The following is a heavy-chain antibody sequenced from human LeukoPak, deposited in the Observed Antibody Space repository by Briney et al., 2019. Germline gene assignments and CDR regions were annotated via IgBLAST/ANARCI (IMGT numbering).Heavy chain of an antibody. CDR1: GFTFSSYA. CDR3: AKWSAVTDRYFDY. J-gene: IGHJ4*02. CDR2: ISGSGGST. V-gene: IGHV3-23*01. D-gene: IGHD3-3*01. Sequence: GGSLRLSCAASGFTFSSYAMSWVRQAPGKGLEWVSAISGSGGSTYYADPVKGRFTISRDNSKNTLYLQMNSLRAEDTAVYYCAKWSAVTDRYFDYWGQGTLVTVSP.